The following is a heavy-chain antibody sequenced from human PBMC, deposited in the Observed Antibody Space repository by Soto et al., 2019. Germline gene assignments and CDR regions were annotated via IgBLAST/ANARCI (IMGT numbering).Heavy chain of an antibody. J-gene: IGHJ6*02. Sequence: SQTLSLTCAISGDSVSSNSAAWNWIRQSPSRGLEWLGRTYYRSKWYNDYAVSVKSRITINPDTSKNQFSLQLNSVNPEDMAVYYCARDRMITFGGVIVSHYYYGMDVWGQGTTVTVSS. CDR1: GDSVSSNSAA. CDR2: TYYRSKWYN. V-gene: IGHV6-1*01. CDR3: ARDRMITFGGVIVSHYYYGMDV. D-gene: IGHD3-16*02.